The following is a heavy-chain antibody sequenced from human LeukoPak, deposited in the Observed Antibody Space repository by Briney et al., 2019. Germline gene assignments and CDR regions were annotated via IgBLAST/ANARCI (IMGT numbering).Heavy chain of an antibody. D-gene: IGHD2-8*02. Sequence: GGSLRLSCAASGFTFSSYSRNWVRQGPGKGLEGGSYISSSSSTIYYPDSVKGRFTISRDDAKNSLYLQMNSLRAEDTAVYYCARDSAWSDYFDYWGQGTLVTVSS. V-gene: IGHV3-48*01. J-gene: IGHJ4*02. CDR3: ARDSAWSDYFDY. CDR1: GFTFSSYS. CDR2: ISSSSSTI.